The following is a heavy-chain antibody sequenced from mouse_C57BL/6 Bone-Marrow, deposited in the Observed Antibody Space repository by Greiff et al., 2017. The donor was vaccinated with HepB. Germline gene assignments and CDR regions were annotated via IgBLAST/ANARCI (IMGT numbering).Heavy chain of an antibody. J-gene: IGHJ3*01. CDR3: ARDSGPYYYGSSFAWFAY. CDR1: GYSITSGYY. V-gene: IGHV3-6*01. Sequence: ESGPGLVKPSQSLSLTCSVTGYSITSGYYWNWIRQFPGNKLEWMGYISYDGSNNYNPSLKNRISITRDTSKNQFFLKLNSVTTEDTATYYCARDSGPYYYGSSFAWFAYWGQGTLVTVSA. D-gene: IGHD1-1*01. CDR2: ISYDGSN.